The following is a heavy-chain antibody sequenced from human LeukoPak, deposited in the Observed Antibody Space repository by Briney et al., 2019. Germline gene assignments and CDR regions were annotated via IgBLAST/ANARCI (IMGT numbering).Heavy chain of an antibody. CDR1: GYSISSGYY. V-gene: IGHV4-38-2*02. J-gene: IGHJ3*02. CDR3: AREGARWEPSFSAFDI. Sequence: SETLSLTCTVSGYSISSGYYWGCIRRPPGKGLEWIGSNHHSGSTYYNPSLKSRVTISVDPSKSQFSLKLRSVTAADTAVYYCAREGARWEPSFSAFDIWGQGTMVTVSS. D-gene: IGHD1-26*01. CDR2: NHHSGST.